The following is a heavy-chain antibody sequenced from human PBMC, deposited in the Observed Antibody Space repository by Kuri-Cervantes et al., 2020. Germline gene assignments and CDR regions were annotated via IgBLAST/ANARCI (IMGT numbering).Heavy chain of an antibody. CDR1: GFTFTSSA. D-gene: IGHD5-12*01. J-gene: IGHJ6*02. Sequence: SVKVSCKASGFTFTSSAMQWVRQARGQRLEWIGWIVVGSGNTTYTQKFQGRVTMTRDTSTSTVYMELSSLRSEDTAVYYCARAGLPTRSYYYYGMDVWGQGTTVTVSS. V-gene: IGHV1-58*02. CDR2: IVVGSGNT. CDR3: ARAGLPTRSYYYYGMDV.